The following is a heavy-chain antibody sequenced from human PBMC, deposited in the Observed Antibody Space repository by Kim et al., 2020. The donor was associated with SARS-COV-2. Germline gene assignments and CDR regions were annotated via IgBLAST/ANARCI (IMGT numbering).Heavy chain of an antibody. D-gene: IGHD3-3*01. Sequence: EKGRFTISRPNSKNTLYLQMNSLRAEATAVYYCAREYYDFWSGYHYYMDVWGKGTTVTVSS. CDR3: AREYYDFWSGYHYYMDV. V-gene: IGHV3-53*01. J-gene: IGHJ6*03.